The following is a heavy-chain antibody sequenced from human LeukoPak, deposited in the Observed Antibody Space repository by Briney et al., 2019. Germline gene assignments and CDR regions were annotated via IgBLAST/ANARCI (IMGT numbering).Heavy chain of an antibody. J-gene: IGHJ4*02. V-gene: IGHV1-46*01. CDR1: GYTFTSYY. D-gene: IGHD6-19*01. CDR3: ARSSGWYYFDY. CDR2: INPSGGST. Sequence: GASVKVSCKASGYTFTSYYMHWVRQAPGQGLDWMGIINPSGGSTSYAQKFQGRVTMTRDTSTSTVYMELSSRRSEDTAVYYCARSSGWYYFDYWGQGTLVTVSS.